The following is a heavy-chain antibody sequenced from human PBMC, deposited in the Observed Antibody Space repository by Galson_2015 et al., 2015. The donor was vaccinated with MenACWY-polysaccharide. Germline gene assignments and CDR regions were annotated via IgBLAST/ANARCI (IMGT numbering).Heavy chain of an antibody. CDR1: GYSISSGYY. V-gene: IGHV4-38-2*01. CDR3: ARVEKYSGSYYILH. CDR2: IYHSGST. J-gene: IGHJ4*02. D-gene: IGHD1-26*01. Sequence: ETLSLTCAVSGYSISSGYYWGWIRQPPGKGLEWIGSIYHSGSTYYNPSLKSRVTITVNTSKNQFSLKLSSVAAADTAIYYCARVEKYSGSYYILHWGQGTLVTVSS.